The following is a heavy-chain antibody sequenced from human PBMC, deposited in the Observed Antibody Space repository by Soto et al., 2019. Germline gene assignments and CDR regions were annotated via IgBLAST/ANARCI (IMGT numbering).Heavy chain of an antibody. Sequence: EVQLVESGGGLVQPVGSLRLSCADSGFTFSSYEMNWVRQAPVEGLEWVSFISSSGNTIYYADSVKGRFIISRDNAKNALHLQMNSLRADDTAVYYCARAYYYGSGSYPDDYWGQGALVTVSS. D-gene: IGHD3-10*01. CDR1: GFTFSSYE. V-gene: IGHV3-48*03. CDR2: ISSSGNTI. CDR3: ARAYYYGSGSYPDDY. J-gene: IGHJ4*02.